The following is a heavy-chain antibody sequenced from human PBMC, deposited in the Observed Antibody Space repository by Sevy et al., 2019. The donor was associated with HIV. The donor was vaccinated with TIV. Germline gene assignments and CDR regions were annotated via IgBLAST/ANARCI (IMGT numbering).Heavy chain of an antibody. CDR3: ARDPDPVPGVAFDV. V-gene: IGHV3-7*01. Sequence: GGSLRLSCVASGSSFGIHWMSWVRQAPGKGLEWVAKINQDGGQKYYVDSLKGRCTISRDNAKSSLYLQMNSLRVEDTALYYCARDPDPVPGVAFDVWGQGTLVTVSS. CDR2: INQDGGQK. J-gene: IGHJ3*01. CDR1: GSSFGIHW. D-gene: IGHD2-8*01.